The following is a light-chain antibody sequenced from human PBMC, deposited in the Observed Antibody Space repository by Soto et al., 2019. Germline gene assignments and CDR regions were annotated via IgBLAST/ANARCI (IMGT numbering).Light chain of an antibody. Sequence: MVLPQSPATLSLSPSEIRTRVVRVSQSVSSSYLAWYQQKPGQAPRLLIYGASSRATGIPDRFSGSGSGTDFTLTLSRLEPEDFAVYYCQQYGSSSWTFGQGTKVDIK. CDR2: GAS. CDR3: QQYGSSSWT. CDR1: QSVSSSY. V-gene: IGKV3-20*01. J-gene: IGKJ1*01.